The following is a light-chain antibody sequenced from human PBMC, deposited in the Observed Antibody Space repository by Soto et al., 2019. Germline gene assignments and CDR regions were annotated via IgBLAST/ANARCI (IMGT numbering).Light chain of an antibody. CDR2: DAS. J-gene: IGKJ1*01. Sequence: DIQMTQSASTMSASVGDRVTITCRASQSISSWLAWYQQKPGKAPKLLIYDASSLECGVPSRFSGSGSGTEFTLTISSLKNDDFATYDCQQYNSYSWTFGQGTKVDIK. V-gene: IGKV1-5*01. CDR3: QQYNSYSWT. CDR1: QSISSW.